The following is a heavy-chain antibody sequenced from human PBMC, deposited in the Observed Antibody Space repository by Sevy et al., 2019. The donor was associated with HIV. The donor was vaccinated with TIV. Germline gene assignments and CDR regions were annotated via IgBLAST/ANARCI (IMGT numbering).Heavy chain of an antibody. D-gene: IGHD3-22*01. V-gene: IGHV4-34*01. Sequence: SETLSLTCAVYGGSFSGYYWSWIRQPPGKGLEWIGEINHRGSTNYNPSLKSRVTISVDTAENQFSLKLSSVTAADTAVYYCARGHRYYDSSGYYGYWGQGTLVTVSS. CDR1: GGSFSGYY. CDR2: INHRGST. CDR3: ARGHRYYDSSGYYGY. J-gene: IGHJ4*02.